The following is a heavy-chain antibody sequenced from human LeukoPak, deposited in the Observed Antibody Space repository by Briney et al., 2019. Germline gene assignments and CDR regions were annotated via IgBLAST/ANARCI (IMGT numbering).Heavy chain of an antibody. CDR2: INPKSGGT. Sequence: ASVKVSCTASGYTFTNYYMHWVRQGPGLGFEWMGWINPKSGGTSYPQKFQGRLTMTRDTSISTAYVELSRLGSDDTAVYYCVPSANYYYFDYWGQGTLVTVSS. CDR3: VPSANYYYFDY. V-gene: IGHV1-2*02. CDR1: GYTFTNYY. J-gene: IGHJ4*02. D-gene: IGHD1-26*01.